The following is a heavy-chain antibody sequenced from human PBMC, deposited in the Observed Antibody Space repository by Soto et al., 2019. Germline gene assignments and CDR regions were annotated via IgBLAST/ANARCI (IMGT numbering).Heavy chain of an antibody. CDR2: IGTLSDT. J-gene: IGHJ5*02. D-gene: IGHD3-3*02. CDR3: ARGRSFSYHSTPTPMFDP. Sequence: GGSLRLSCAGSGFAFSTFDIHWVRQAPGKGLEWVSGIGTLSDTFYAASVQGRFTISRQNAKNSVYLQMNSLRAGDTAFYYCARGRSFSYHSTPTPMFDPWGQGTLVTVSS. V-gene: IGHV3-13*01. CDR1: GFAFSTFD.